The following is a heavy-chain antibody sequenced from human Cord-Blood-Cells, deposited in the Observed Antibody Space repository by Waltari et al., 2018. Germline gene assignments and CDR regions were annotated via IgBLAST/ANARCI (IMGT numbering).Heavy chain of an antibody. CDR3: ARGRRFLEWLLNYYYYMDV. CDR2: RNPNSGNT. J-gene: IGHJ6*03. CDR1: GYTFTSYD. V-gene: IGHV1-8*03. Sequence: QVQLVQSGAEVKKPGASVKVSCKASGYTFTSYDINWVRQATGQGLEWMGWRNPNSGNTGYAQKFQGRVTITMNTSISTAYMELSSLRSEDTAVYYWARGRRFLEWLLNYYYYMDVWGKGTTVTVSS. D-gene: IGHD3-3*01.